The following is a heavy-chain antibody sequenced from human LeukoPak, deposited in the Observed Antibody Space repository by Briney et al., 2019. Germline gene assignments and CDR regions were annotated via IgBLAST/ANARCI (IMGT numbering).Heavy chain of an antibody. Sequence: PSGTLSLTCGVSGGSLTSTNFWSWVRQPPGGGLEWIGEISLAGRTRYNPSLKSRVNISMDESKNHLYLNLASVTAADTAVYYCSRESGPFCPFGHWGQGTLVAVTS. V-gene: IGHV4-4*02. CDR3: SRESGPFCPFGH. D-gene: IGHD1-26*01. CDR1: GGSLTSTNF. CDR2: ISLAGRT. J-gene: IGHJ4*02.